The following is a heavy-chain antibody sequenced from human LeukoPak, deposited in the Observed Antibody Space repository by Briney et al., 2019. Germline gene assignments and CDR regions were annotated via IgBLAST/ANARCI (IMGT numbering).Heavy chain of an antibody. CDR2: VSSSASTI. CDR1: GFPFSSYE. CDR3: ARDRDYYDSSGGDFDY. V-gene: IGHV3-48*03. J-gene: IGHJ4*02. Sequence: PGGSLSLSCAASGFPFSSYEMNWVRQAPGKGLEWVSYVSSSASTIKYADSVKGRFTISRDNAKNSLYLQMNSPRAEDTAVYYCARDRDYYDSSGGDFDYWGQGTLVTVSS. D-gene: IGHD3-22*01.